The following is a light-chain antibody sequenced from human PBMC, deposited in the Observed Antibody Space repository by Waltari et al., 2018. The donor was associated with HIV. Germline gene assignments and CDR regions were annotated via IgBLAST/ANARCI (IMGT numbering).Light chain of an antibody. CDR2: GAS. Sequence: DIVLTQSPGPLSLSPGERATLSCRASQSVTSSNLAWYQQKTGQGPRLLIYGASSRATGIPDRFSGSGSGTDFTLTISRLEPEDFAVYYCQQYGSSPRTFGQGTKVEIK. J-gene: IGKJ1*01. CDR3: QQYGSSPRT. V-gene: IGKV3-20*01. CDR1: QSVTSSN.